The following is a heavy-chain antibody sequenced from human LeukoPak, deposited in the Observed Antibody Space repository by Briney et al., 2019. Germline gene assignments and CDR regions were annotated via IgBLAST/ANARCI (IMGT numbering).Heavy chain of an antibody. CDR1: GFTFDDYG. D-gene: IGHD3-10*01. Sequence: GGSLRLSCAASGFTFDDYGMSWVRQAPGKGLEWVSGINWNGGSTGYADSVKGRFTISRDNSKNTMYLQMNSLRAEDTAIYYCARDRWFGDEDSFDIWGQGTMVTVSS. J-gene: IGHJ3*02. CDR2: INWNGGST. V-gene: IGHV3-20*04. CDR3: ARDRWFGDEDSFDI.